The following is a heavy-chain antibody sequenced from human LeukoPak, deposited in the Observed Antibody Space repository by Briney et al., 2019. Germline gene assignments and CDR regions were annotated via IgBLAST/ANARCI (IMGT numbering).Heavy chain of an antibody. Sequence: ASVKVSCKVSGYTLTELSMHWVRQAPGNGLEWMGGFDPEDGETIYAQKFQGRVTMTEDTSTDTAYMELSSLRSEDTAVYYCATPCYYGSGSCFDYWGQGTLVTVSS. CDR3: ATPCYYGSGSCFDY. V-gene: IGHV1-24*01. CDR1: GYTLTELS. J-gene: IGHJ4*02. CDR2: FDPEDGET. D-gene: IGHD3-10*01.